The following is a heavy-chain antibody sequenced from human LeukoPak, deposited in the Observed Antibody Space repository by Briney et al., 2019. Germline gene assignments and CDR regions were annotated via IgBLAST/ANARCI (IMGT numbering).Heavy chain of an antibody. Sequence: SQTLSLTCAVSGVSISSGGYSWRWIRQPPGKGLEWIGYIYHSGSTYYHPSLKSRFTISVDRSKNQFSLKLSSVTAADTAVYYCARGEDSSGYYLDYWGQGTLVTVSS. J-gene: IGHJ4*02. D-gene: IGHD3-22*01. CDR1: GVSISSGGYS. V-gene: IGHV4-30-2*01. CDR3: ARGEDSSGYYLDY. CDR2: IYHSGST.